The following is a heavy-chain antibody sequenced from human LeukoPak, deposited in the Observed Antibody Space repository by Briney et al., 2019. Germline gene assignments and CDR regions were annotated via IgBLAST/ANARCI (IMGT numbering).Heavy chain of an antibody. CDR1: GYTFTSYG. CDR3: ARDLSASFDYDSSGCPHYFDY. Sequence: GGSVKVSCKASGYTFTSYGISWVRQAPGQGLEWMGWISAYNGNTNYAQKLQGRVTMTTDTSTSTAYMELRSLRSDDTAVYYCARDLSASFDYDSSGCPHYFDYWGQGTLVTVSS. CDR2: ISAYNGNT. V-gene: IGHV1-18*01. J-gene: IGHJ4*02. D-gene: IGHD3-22*01.